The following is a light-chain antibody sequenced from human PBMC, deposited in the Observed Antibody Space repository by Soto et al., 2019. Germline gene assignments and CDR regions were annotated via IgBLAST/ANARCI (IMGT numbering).Light chain of an antibody. CDR1: QSVSGNS. J-gene: IGKJ1*01. V-gene: IGKV3-20*01. CDR2: DTS. CDR3: QQYGASPRT. Sequence: EIVRTQSPGTLSXXXXXXXTXXXXASQSVSGNSLAWYQQKPGQAPRVLIYDTSRRAAGIPDRFSGSGSGTDFTLTISRLEPEDFAVYHCQQYGASPRTFGQGTKVDIK.